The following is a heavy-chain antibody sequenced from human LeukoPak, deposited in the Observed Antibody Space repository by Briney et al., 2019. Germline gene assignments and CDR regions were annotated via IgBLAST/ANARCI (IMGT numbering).Heavy chain of an antibody. CDR1: GGSITSTNW. CDR3: TRESGPYCPFGY. V-gene: IGHV4-4*02. D-gene: IGHD1-26*01. CDR2: ISLTGRT. J-gene: IGHJ4*02. Sequence: TSGTLSLTCGVSGGSITSTNWWSWVRQPPGQGLEWIGEISLTGRTNYNPSLIGRVIMSLDESRNQLSLTLTSVTAAETAMYYCTRESGPYCPFGYWGQGTLVVVPS.